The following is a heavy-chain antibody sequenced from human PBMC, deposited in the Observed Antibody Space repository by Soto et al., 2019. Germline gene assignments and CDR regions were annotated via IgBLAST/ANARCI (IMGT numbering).Heavy chain of an antibody. V-gene: IGHV3-48*01. J-gene: IGHJ5*02. CDR1: GFTFSSYS. D-gene: IGHD2-2*01. CDR3: AKEYCSSTSCLNWFDP. CDR2: ISSSSSTI. Sequence: EVQLVESGGGLVQPGGSLRLFCSASGFTFSSYSMNWVRQAPGKGLEWVSYISSSSSTIYYADSVKGRFTISRYNAKNSLSLQMNSLRAEDTAVYYCAKEYCSSTSCLNWFDPWGQETLVTVSS.